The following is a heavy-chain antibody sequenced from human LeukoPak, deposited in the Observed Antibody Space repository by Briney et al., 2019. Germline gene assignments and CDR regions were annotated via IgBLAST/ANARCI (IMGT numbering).Heavy chain of an antibody. V-gene: IGHV3-33*01. CDR1: GFTFSIYD. CDR3: AREGVKRRVPGMDV. J-gene: IGHJ6*02. D-gene: IGHD3-16*01. CDR2: IWYDGRDK. Sequence: GGSLRLSCAASGFTFSIYDIHWVRQAPGKGLEWVAFIWYDGRDKYYADSVEGRFTISRDNSENTLYLQMNTLRAEDTAVYYCAREGVKRRVPGMDVWGRGTRVTVSS.